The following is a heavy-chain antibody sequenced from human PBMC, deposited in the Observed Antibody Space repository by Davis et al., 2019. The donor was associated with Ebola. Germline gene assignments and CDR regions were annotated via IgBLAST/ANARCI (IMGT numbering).Heavy chain of an antibody. CDR2: IKQDGSEK. D-gene: IGHD6-19*01. CDR1: GFTFSSYW. Sequence: GGSLRLSCAASGFTFSSYWMSWVRQAPGKGLEWVANIKQDGSEKYYVDSVKGRFTISRDNAKNSLYLQMNSLRVEDTAVYYCARDRGTSGWSFDPWGQGTLVTVSS. V-gene: IGHV3-7*01. J-gene: IGHJ5*02. CDR3: ARDRGTSGWSFDP.